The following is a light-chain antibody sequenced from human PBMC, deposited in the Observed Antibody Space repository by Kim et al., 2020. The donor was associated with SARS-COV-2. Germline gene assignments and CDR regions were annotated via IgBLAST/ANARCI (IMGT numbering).Light chain of an antibody. J-gene: IGKJ1*01. V-gene: IGKV3-11*01. CDR2: DTS. CDR3: QQRRNWPRT. Sequence: EVALTQSPATLSLSPGERATLSCRASQNVGNFLAWYQQKPGQGPRLLIYDTSSMAAGIPARFSGSASGTDFTLTISSVAPEDFGVYYCQQRRNWPRTFVRGTKVDIK. CDR1: QNVGNF.